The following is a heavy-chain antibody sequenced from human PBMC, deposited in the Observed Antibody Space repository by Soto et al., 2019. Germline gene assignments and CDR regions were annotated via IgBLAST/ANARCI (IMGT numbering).Heavy chain of an antibody. J-gene: IGHJ6*02. Sequence: QVQLVQSGAEVKKPGASVKVSCKASGYTFASYAMHWVRQAPGQRLEWMGWINAGNGNTKYSQKFQGRVTITRDTSASTDYMELSSLRSEDTAVYYCARVKLVVVPAATGGRDYYYYGIDVWGQGTTVTVSS. CDR1: GYTFASYA. V-gene: IGHV1-3*01. CDR2: INAGNGNT. CDR3: ARVKLVVVPAATGGRDYYYYGIDV. D-gene: IGHD2-2*01.